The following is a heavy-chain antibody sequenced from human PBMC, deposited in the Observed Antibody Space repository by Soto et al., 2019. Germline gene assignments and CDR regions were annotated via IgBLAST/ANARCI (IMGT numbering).Heavy chain of an antibody. CDR3: AKDIFRYYYDSTWFDP. V-gene: IGHV3-9*01. CDR2: ISWNSGSI. J-gene: IGHJ5*02. CDR1: GFTFDDYA. Sequence: LRLSCAASGFTFDDYAMHWVRQAPGKGLEWVSGISWNSGSIGYADSVKGRFTISRDNAKNSLYLQMNSLRAEDTALYYCAKDIFRYYYDSTWFDPWGQGTLVTVSS. D-gene: IGHD3-22*01.